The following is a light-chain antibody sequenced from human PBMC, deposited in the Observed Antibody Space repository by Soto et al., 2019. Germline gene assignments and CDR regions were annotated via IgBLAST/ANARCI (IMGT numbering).Light chain of an antibody. CDR2: DAS. J-gene: IGKJ5*01. CDR1: QGISSA. CDR3: QQFNNYPIT. Sequence: AIRLTQSPSSLSSSVGDMFTITCRASQGISSALAWYQQKPGKAPKLLIYDASSLESGVPSRFSGSGSGTDFTLTISSLQPEDFATYYCQQFNNYPITFGQGTRLEIK. V-gene: IGKV1D-13*01.